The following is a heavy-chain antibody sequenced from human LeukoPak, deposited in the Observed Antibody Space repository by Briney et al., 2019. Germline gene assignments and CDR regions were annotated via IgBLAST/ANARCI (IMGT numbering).Heavy chain of an antibody. CDR1: GFTFSSYT. J-gene: IGHJ3*01. Sequence: GGSLTVSRAASGFTFSSYTMNWVRQAPGKGLEWVSSISSSSSYIYYADSVKGRFTISRDNAKNSLYLQMNSLRAEDTAVYYCARDTYDILTGYYKWAFWGHGKLGSVSS. CDR2: ISSSSSYI. CDR3: ARDTYDILTGYYKWAF. D-gene: IGHD3-9*01. V-gene: IGHV3-21*06.